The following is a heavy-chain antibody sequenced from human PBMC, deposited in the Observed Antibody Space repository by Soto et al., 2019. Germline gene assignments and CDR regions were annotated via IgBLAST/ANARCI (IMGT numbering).Heavy chain of an antibody. V-gene: IGHV4-34*01. Sequence: TLSLTCSVYGGSFSGYYWSWIRQPPGKGLEWIGEINHSGSTNYNPSLKSRVTISVDTSKNQFSLKLSSVTAADTAVYYCARVGKSDFWSGYYKWYYYYGMDVWGQGT. CDR1: GGSFSGYY. CDR2: INHSGST. D-gene: IGHD3-3*01. J-gene: IGHJ6*02. CDR3: ARVGKSDFWSGYYKWYYYYGMDV.